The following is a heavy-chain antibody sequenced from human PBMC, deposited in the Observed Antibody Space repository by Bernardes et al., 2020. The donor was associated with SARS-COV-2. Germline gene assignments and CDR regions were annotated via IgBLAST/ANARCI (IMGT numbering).Heavy chain of an antibody. CDR3: ARGGFLEWLTPFDY. Sequence: GGSLRLSCAASGFTFSSYEMNWVRQAPGKGLEWVSYISSSGSTIYYADSVKGRFTISRDNAKNSLYLQMNSLRAEDTAVYYCARGGFLEWLTPFDYWGQGTLVTVSS. J-gene: IGHJ4*02. CDR1: GFTFSSYE. V-gene: IGHV3-48*03. CDR2: ISSSGSTI. D-gene: IGHD3-3*01.